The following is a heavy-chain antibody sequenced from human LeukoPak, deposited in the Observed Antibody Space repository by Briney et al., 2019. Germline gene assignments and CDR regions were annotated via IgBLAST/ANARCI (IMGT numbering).Heavy chain of an antibody. J-gene: IGHJ4*02. CDR2: INYSGTT. CDR1: GASISIITYY. Sequence: SETLSLTCTVSGASISIITYYWGWIRQSPGKGLEWIGSINYSGTTYYNPSLKSRVTISVDTSKNQFSLKLSSLTAADTAVYYCAKNDRARRADYWGQGTLVTVSS. CDR3: AKNDRARRADY. V-gene: IGHV4-39*01. D-gene: IGHD3-9*01.